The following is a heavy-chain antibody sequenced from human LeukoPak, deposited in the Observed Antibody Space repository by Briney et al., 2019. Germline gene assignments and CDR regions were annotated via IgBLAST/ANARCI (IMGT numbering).Heavy chain of an antibody. CDR2: IYTSGST. Sequence: SETLSLTCTVSGGSISSGSYYWSWIRQPAGKGLEWIGRIYTSGSTNYNPSLKSRVTISVDTSKNQFSLKLSSVTAADTVVYYCAREVEAYDSSGYYFFDYWGQGTLVTVSS. D-gene: IGHD3-22*01. J-gene: IGHJ4*02. CDR3: AREVEAYDSSGYYFFDY. CDR1: GGSISSGSYY. V-gene: IGHV4-61*02.